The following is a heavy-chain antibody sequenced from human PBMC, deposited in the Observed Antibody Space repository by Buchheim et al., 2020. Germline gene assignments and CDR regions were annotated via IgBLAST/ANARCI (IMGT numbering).Heavy chain of an antibody. CDR2: INPSGGST. D-gene: IGHD3-3*01. CDR3: ARGVVRVFGVVTAIYGMDV. J-gene: IGHJ6*02. V-gene: IGHV1-46*01. Sequence: QVQLVQSGAEVKKPGASVKASCKASGYTFTSYYMHWVRQAPGQGLEWMGIINPSGGSTSYAQKFQGRVTMTRDTSTSTVYMELSSLRSEDTAVYYCARGVVRVFGVVTAIYGMDVWGQGTT. CDR1: GYTFTSYY.